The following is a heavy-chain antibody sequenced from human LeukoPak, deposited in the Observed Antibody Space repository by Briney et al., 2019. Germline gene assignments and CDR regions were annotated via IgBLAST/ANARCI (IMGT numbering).Heavy chain of an antibody. Sequence: SETLSLTCTVSGGSISSYYWSWIRQPLGKGLEWIGYIYYSGSTNYNPSLKSRVTISVDTSKNQFSLKLSSVTAADTAVYYCARGRRTGTTDYWGQGTLVTVSS. D-gene: IGHD1-7*01. CDR1: GGSISSYY. J-gene: IGHJ4*02. CDR2: IYYSGST. V-gene: IGHV4-59*01. CDR3: ARGRRTGTTDY.